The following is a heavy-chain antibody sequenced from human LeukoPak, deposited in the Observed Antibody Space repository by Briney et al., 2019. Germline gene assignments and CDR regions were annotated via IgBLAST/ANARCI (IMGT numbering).Heavy chain of an antibody. CDR3: ARGVGGASGYYYYGMDV. Sequence: SETLSLTCAVYGGSFSGYYWSWIRKPPGKGLEWIGEINHSGSTNYNPSLKSRVTISVDTSKNQFSLKLSSVTAADTAVYYCARGVGGASGYYYYGMDVWGQGTTVTVSS. CDR2: INHSGST. CDR1: GGSFSGYY. V-gene: IGHV4-34*01. J-gene: IGHJ6*02. D-gene: IGHD1-26*01.